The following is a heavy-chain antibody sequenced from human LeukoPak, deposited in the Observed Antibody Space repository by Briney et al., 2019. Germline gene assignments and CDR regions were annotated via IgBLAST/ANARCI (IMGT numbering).Heavy chain of an antibody. J-gene: IGHJ4*02. Sequence: PGGSLRLSCAAYGFTLSSYAMSWVRQAPGKGLEWVSAISGSNTRTYYADSVKGRFTISRDNSKNILYLQMNSLRAEDTAVYYCAKQIFGVVIGPAFDYWGQGILVTVSS. V-gene: IGHV3-23*01. CDR2: ISGSNTRT. D-gene: IGHD3-3*01. CDR3: AKQIFGVVIGPAFDY. CDR1: GFTLSSYA.